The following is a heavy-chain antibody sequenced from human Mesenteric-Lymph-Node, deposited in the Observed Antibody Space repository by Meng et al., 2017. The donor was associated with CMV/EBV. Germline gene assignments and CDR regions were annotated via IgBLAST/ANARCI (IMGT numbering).Heavy chain of an antibody. V-gene: IGHV3-21*01. CDR1: GFSFSDNI. CDR2: NTKSGGYV. J-gene: IGHJ4*02. CDR3: ARDVGVPGTSDY. Sequence: ATSGFSFSDNILTWFSDIRGKGMEWVTSNTKSGGYVYYADSVEGSFTISRDNAKNSVYMQMDSLRVEDTALYYCARDVGVPGTSDYWGQGALVTVSS. D-gene: IGHD3-16*01.